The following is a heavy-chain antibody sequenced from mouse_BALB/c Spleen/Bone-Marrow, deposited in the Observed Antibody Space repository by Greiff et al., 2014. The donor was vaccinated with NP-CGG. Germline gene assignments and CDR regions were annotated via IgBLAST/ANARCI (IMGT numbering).Heavy chain of an antibody. J-gene: IGHJ3*01. D-gene: IGHD2-1*01. CDR1: GYSFTDYF. V-gene: IGHV1-37*01. CDR2: INPYNGDT. CDR3: GSYGNAY. Sequence: VQLQQSGPELVKPGASVKISCKASGYSFTDYFMNWVKQSHGKSLEWIGRINPYNGDTFYNQKFKGKATLTVDKSSSTAHMELLSLTSEDSAVHYCGSYGNAYWGQGTLVTVSA.